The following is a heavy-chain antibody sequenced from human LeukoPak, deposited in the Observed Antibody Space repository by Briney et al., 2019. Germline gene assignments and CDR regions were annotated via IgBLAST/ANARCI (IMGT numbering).Heavy chain of an antibody. CDR1: GYSISSGYY. CDR2: IYHSGST. D-gene: IGHD3-10*01. CDR3: ARNYGWFGELFKYNWFDP. V-gene: IGHV4-38-2*02. J-gene: IGHJ5*02. Sequence: SGTLSLTCTVSGYSISSGYYWGWIRQPPGKGLEWIGSIYHSGSTYYNPSLKSRVTISVDTSKNQFSLQLSSVTAADTAVYYCARNYGWFGELFKYNWFDPWGQGTLVTVSS.